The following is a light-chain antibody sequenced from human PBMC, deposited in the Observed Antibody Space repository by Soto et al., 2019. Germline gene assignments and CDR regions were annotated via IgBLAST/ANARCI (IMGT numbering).Light chain of an antibody. V-gene: IGKV1-5*03. CDR1: QSISSW. CDR2: KAS. J-gene: IGKJ1*01. Sequence: DIQMTQSPSTLSASVGDRVTITCRASQSISSWLAWYQQKPGKAPKLLIYKASSLESGVPSRFSGSGSGTEFTLTISGLQLEDFATYYCQQSFTTPRTFGQGTKVDIK. CDR3: QQSFTTPRT.